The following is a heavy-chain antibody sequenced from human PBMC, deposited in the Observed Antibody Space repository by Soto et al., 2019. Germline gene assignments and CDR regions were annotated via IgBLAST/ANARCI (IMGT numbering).Heavy chain of an antibody. D-gene: IGHD1-1*01. Sequence: QVHLVQSGAEVKKPGASVKVSCKASGYTFTSYGITWVRQAPGQGLEWMGWISAHNGNTDDAQKLQGRVIVTRDTSTSTAYMELRGLRSDATAVYYCARGRYGDYWGQGALVTVSS. V-gene: IGHV1-18*01. CDR1: GYTFTSYG. J-gene: IGHJ4*02. CDR3: ARGRYGDY. CDR2: ISAHNGNT.